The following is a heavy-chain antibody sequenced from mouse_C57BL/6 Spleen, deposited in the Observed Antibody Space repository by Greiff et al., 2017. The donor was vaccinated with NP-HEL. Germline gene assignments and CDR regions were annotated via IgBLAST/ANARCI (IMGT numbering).Heavy chain of an antibody. CDR3: TRSDDYDVGAWFAY. CDR2: IYPGNSDT. CDR1: GYTFTSYW. D-gene: IGHD2-4*01. J-gene: IGHJ3*01. V-gene: IGHV1-5*01. Sequence: EVQLQQSGTVLARPGASVKMSCKTSGYTFTSYWMHWVKQRPGQGLEWIGAIYPGNSDTSYNQKFKGKAKLTAVTSASTAYMELSSLTNEDSAVYYCTRSDDYDVGAWFAYWGQGTLVTVSA.